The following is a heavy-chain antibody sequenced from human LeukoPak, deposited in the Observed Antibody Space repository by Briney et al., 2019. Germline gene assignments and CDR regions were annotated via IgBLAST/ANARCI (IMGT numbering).Heavy chain of an antibody. CDR3: ARTAIYGSGSYGN. D-gene: IGHD3-10*01. Sequence: GESLKISCKGSGYGFTTYWIGWVRPMPGKGVEWMGIIYHGDSNTRYRPSFQGQVTISADKSISTTYLQWSSLKASDTAMYYCARTAIYGSGSYGNWGQGTLVTVSS. CDR1: GYGFTTYW. J-gene: IGHJ4*02. V-gene: IGHV5-51*01. CDR2: IYHGDSNT.